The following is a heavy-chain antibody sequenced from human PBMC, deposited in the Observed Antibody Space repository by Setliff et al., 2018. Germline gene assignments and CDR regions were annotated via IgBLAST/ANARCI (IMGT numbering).Heavy chain of an antibody. CDR1: GGSFSGYY. V-gene: IGHV4-34*01. J-gene: IGHJ4*02. D-gene: IGHD3-3*01. Sequence: SETLSLTCAVYGGSFSGYYWSWIRQPPGKGLEWIGEINHSGSTNDNPSLKSRVTISVDTSRNQFSLKLSSVTAADTAVYYCARRATYYNFWSGYYDYWGQGTLVTVSS. CDR2: INHSGST. CDR3: ARRATYYNFWSGYYDY.